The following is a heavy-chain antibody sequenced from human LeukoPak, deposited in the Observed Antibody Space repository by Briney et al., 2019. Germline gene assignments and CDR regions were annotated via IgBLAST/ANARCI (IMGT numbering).Heavy chain of an antibody. CDR3: ASRGDYYDSSGYQGNFDY. CDR2: IIPILGIA. Sequence: ASVKVSCKASGGTFSSYAISWVRQAPGQGLEWMGRIIPILGIANYAQKFQGRVTITADKSTSTAYMELSSLRSEDTAVYYCASRGDYYDSSGYQGNFDYWGQGTPVTVSS. J-gene: IGHJ4*02. V-gene: IGHV1-69*04. D-gene: IGHD3-22*01. CDR1: GGTFSSYA.